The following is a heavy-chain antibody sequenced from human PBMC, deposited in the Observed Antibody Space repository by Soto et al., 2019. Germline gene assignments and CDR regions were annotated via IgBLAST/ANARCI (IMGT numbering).Heavy chain of an antibody. Sequence: QVQLVQSGVEVKDPGASVRVSCKATGYTFSDYGITWVRQAPGQGLEWMGWITPYNGNTKYAQKFQGRVTVTTDTSTNTAYMELRGLTSDDTAIFYCVRPMGLRLLEFCLSFWGQGTLVTVS. CDR2: ITPYNGNT. D-gene: IGHD3-3*01. CDR1: GYTFSDYG. V-gene: IGHV1-18*01. J-gene: IGHJ4*02. CDR3: VRPMGLRLLEFCLSF.